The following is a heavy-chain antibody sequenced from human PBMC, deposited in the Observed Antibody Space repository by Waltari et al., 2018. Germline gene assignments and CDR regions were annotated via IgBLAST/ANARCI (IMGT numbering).Heavy chain of an antibody. CDR3: AGNNQWLASFDY. J-gene: IGHJ4*02. V-gene: IGHV4-39*07. D-gene: IGHD6-19*01. CDR1: GGSISSSSYY. Sequence: QLQLQESGPGLVKPSETLSLTCTVSGGSISSSSYYWGWIRQPPGKGLEWIGSIYYSGGTSHNPHPKGRFPIPVAPPKNRFSRNVGFVPARAPAWFSCAGNNQWLASFDYWAREPWSPSPQ. CDR2: IYYSGGT.